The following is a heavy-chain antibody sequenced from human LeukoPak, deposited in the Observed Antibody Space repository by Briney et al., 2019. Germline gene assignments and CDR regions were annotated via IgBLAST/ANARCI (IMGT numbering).Heavy chain of an antibody. CDR1: GGSISSGDYY. J-gene: IGHJ3*02. CDR2: IYYSGST. CDR3: ARRSYRYEGDAFDI. D-gene: IGHD3-16*02. Sequence: SQTLSLTCTVSGGSISSGDYYWSWIRQPPGKGLEWIGYIYYSGSTYYNPSLKSRVTISVDTSKNQFSLKLSSVTAADTAVYYCARRSYRYEGDAFDIWGQGTMVTVSS. V-gene: IGHV4-30-4*01.